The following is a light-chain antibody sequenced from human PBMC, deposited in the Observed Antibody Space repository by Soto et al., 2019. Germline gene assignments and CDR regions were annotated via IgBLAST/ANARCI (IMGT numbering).Light chain of an antibody. CDR2: AAS. J-gene: IGKJ4*01. Sequence: DIPLTQSPSFLPASVGARDTLTCRARQGISNCLVGYQQKPGKAPKLLIYAASTLQRGVPSRFRGSGTGTEFHLKISSLQPEDFVTYCCQHRTSYPLTFGGRTMVEVK. V-gene: IGKV1-9*01. CDR3: QHRTSYPLT. CDR1: QGISNC.